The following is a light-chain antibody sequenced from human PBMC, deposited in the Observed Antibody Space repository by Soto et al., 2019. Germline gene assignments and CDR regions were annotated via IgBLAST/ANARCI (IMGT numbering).Light chain of an antibody. Sequence: DIHMTQSPSTLSASVGDRVTITCRASQSVSYWLAWYQQKPGKAPKLLIHDASSLESGVPSRFRGGGSGQEFTLTISGMQPDYFATYYCQQYGFSFGRGTKVEMK. CDR1: QSVSYW. CDR2: DAS. CDR3: QQYGFS. J-gene: IGKJ3*01. V-gene: IGKV1-5*01.